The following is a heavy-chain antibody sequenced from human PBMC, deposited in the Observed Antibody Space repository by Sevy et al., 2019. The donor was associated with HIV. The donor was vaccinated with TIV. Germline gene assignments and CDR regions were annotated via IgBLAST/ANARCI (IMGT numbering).Heavy chain of an antibody. CDR2: XXXXXGXX. Sequence: GGSLRLSCAXSGXXXXXYAMSWXRXXPGKXXEWVSAXXXXXGXXYYADSVKGRFTISRDNSKNTLYLQXNSLXAEDTAVXXXXKQMXQLXPTXXYWGQGTLVTVSS. D-gene: IGHD5-18*01. J-gene: IGHJ4*02. CDR3: XKQMXQLXPTXXY. CDR1: GXXXXXYA. V-gene: IGHV3-23*01.